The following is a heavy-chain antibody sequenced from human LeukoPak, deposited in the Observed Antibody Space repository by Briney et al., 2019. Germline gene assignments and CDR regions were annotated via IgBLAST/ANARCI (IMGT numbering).Heavy chain of an antibody. Sequence: SVKVSCKASGGTFSSYAISWVRQAPGQGLEWMGGIIPIFGTANYAQKFQGRVTITADESTSTAYMELSSLISEDTAVYYCARVVSGLYYFDYWGQGTLVTVSS. CDR1: GGTFSSYA. CDR2: IIPIFGTA. CDR3: ARVVSGLYYFDY. D-gene: IGHD1-26*01. J-gene: IGHJ4*02. V-gene: IGHV1-69*13.